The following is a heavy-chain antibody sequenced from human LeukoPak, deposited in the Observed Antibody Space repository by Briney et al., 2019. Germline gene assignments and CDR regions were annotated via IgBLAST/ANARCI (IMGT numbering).Heavy chain of an antibody. Sequence: SETLSLTCTVSGGSISSSSYYWGWIRQPPGKGLEWSGSIYYSGSTYYNPSLKSRVTISVDTSKNQFSLKLSSVTAADTAVYYCARAFTVTTFPYYFDYWGQGTLVTVSS. D-gene: IGHD4-17*01. J-gene: IGHJ4*02. CDR3: ARAFTVTTFPYYFDY. CDR1: GGSISSSSYY. CDR2: IYYSGST. V-gene: IGHV4-39*07.